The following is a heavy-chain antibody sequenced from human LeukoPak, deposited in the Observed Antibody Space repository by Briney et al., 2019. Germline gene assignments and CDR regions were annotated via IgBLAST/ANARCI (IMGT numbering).Heavy chain of an antibody. Sequence: GGSLRLSCAASGFTFSSYAMSWVRQAPGKVLEWVSAISGSGGSTYYADSVKGRFAISRDNSKNTLYLQMNSLRAEDTAVYYCAKGSAIVVVNDAFDIWGQGTMVTVSS. J-gene: IGHJ3*02. CDR2: ISGSGGST. V-gene: IGHV3-23*01. CDR3: AKGSAIVVVNDAFDI. CDR1: GFTFSSYA. D-gene: IGHD3-22*01.